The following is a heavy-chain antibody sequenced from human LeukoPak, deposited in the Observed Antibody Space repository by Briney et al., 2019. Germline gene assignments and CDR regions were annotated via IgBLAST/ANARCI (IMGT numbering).Heavy chain of an antibody. Sequence: VASVKVSCKASGGTFSSYGISWVRQAPGQGLEWMGWISAYNGNTNYAQKLQGRVTMTTDTSTSTAYMELRSLRSDDTAVYYCARWSYGNYYYYYMDVWGKGTTVTISS. V-gene: IGHV1-18*01. CDR1: GGTFSSYG. CDR2: ISAYNGNT. J-gene: IGHJ6*03. D-gene: IGHD5-18*01. CDR3: ARWSYGNYYYYYMDV.